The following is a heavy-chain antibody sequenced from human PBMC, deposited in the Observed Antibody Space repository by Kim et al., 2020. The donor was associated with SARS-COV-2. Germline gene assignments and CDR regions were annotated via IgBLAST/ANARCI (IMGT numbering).Heavy chain of an antibody. J-gene: IGHJ4*02. CDR1: GYTFTSYA. CDR3: ARVQTRIAVAGTGLGY. D-gene: IGHD6-19*01. V-gene: IGHV1-3*01. CDR2: INAGNGNT. Sequence: ASVKVSCKASGYTFTSYAMHWVRQAPGQRLEWMGWINAGNGNTKYSQKFQGRVTITRDTSASTAYMELSSLRSEDTAVYYCARVQTRIAVAGTGLGYWGQGTMVTVSS.